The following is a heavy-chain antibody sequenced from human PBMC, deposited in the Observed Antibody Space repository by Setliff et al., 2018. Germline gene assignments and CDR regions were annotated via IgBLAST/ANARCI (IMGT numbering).Heavy chain of an antibody. Sequence: SETLSLTCAVSGYSISSDSYWGWIRQPPGKGLEWIASIYHTGSTYYNPSLKSRITMSVDTSKNQFSLKLSSVTAVDTAVYYCARKGISALSGAFDMWGRGTMVTVSS. V-gene: IGHV4-38-2*01. J-gene: IGHJ3*02. CDR3: ARKGISALSGAFDM. CDR2: IYHTGST. CDR1: GYSISSDSY. D-gene: IGHD1-26*01.